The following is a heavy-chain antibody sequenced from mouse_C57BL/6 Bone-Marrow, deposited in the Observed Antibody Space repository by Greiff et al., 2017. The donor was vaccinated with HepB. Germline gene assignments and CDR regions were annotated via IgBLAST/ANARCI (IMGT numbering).Heavy chain of an antibody. CDR2: IWWDDDK. CDR3: ARIRTTVVATDYAMDY. CDR1: GFSLSTFGMG. Sequence: QVTLKESGPGILQPSQTLSLTCSFSGFSLSTFGMGVGWIRQPSGKGLEWLAHIWWDDDKYYNPALKSRLTISKDTSKNQVFLKIANVDTADTATYYCARIRTTVVATDYAMDYWGQGTSVTVSS. J-gene: IGHJ4*01. D-gene: IGHD1-1*01. V-gene: IGHV8-8*01.